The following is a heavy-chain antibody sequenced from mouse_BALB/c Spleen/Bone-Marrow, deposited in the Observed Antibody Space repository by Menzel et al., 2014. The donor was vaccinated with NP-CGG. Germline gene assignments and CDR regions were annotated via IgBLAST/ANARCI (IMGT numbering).Heavy chain of an antibody. J-gene: IGHJ3*01. V-gene: IGHV5-6*01. D-gene: IGHD1-1*02. CDR1: GFTFSSYG. CDR2: ISSDGSYT. CDR3: ARWVEGSHAWFAY. Sequence: VQLKQSGGNLVKPGGSLKLSCAASGFTFSSYGMSWVRQTPDRRLEWVATISSDGSYTYYPDSVKGRFTISRDNAKNTLYLQMSSLKSEDPAMYYCARWVEGSHAWFAYWGQGTLVTVSA.